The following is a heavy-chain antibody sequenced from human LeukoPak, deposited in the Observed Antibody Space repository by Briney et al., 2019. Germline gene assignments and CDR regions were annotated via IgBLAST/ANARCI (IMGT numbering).Heavy chain of an antibody. D-gene: IGHD4-23*01. CDR1: GVSISGYY. V-gene: IGHV4-59*08. CDR2: IYYSGNN. Sequence: SETPSLTCTVSGVSISGYYWSWIRQPPGKGLEWIGYIYYSGNNNYNPYLKSRLTTSVDTSKNQFSLKLNSVSAADTAVYYCARHDYGGAGDVFDIWGQGTMVTVSS. J-gene: IGHJ3*02. CDR3: ARHDYGGAGDVFDI.